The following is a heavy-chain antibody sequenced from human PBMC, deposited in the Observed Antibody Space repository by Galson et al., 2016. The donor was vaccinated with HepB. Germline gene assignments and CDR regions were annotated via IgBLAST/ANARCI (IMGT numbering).Heavy chain of an antibody. CDR2: ISWNSGSI. CDR1: GFTFDDYA. J-gene: IGHJ5*02. Sequence: SLRLSCAASGFTFDDYAMHWVRQAPGKGLEWVSGISWNSGSIAYADSVKGRFTVSRDNAKNSLYLQMNSLRVDDTALYYCAKDKSSVVPAGDNWLDPWGQGTLVTVSS. CDR3: AKDKSSVVPAGDNWLDP. V-gene: IGHV3-9*01. D-gene: IGHD2-2*01.